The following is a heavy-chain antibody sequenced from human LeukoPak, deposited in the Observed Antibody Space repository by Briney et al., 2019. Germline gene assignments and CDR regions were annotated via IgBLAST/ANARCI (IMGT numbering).Heavy chain of an antibody. Sequence: GGSLRLSCEGSGFNFNDAWMSWIRHAPGKGLEWVGRVRTTAEGETTDYAAPVRGRFIISRDDSKSMVYLQMNRLETEDTAIYYCTAGLGKTDDDSWGQGTLVTVSS. V-gene: IGHV3-15*01. CDR2: VRTTAEGETT. D-gene: IGHD4-11*01. J-gene: IGHJ4*02. CDR1: GFNFNDAW. CDR3: TAGLGKTDDDS.